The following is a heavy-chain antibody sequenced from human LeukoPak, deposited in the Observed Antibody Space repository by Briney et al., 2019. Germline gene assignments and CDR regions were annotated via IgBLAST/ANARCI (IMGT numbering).Heavy chain of an antibody. Sequence: ASVKVSCMASGYTFTSYDINWVRQATGQGLEWMGWMNPNSGNTGYAQKFQGRVTMTRNTSISTAYMELSSLRSEDTAVYYCARTYGGNAGDAFDIWGQGTMVTVSS. V-gene: IGHV1-8*01. CDR3: ARTYGGNAGDAFDI. J-gene: IGHJ3*02. CDR2: MNPNSGNT. CDR1: GYTFTSYD. D-gene: IGHD4-23*01.